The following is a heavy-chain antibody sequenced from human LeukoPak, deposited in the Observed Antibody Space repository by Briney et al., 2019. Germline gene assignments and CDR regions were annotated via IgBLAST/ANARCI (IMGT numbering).Heavy chain of an antibody. D-gene: IGHD6-19*01. CDR3: ARDRSYSSGWYSDY. V-gene: IGHV3-7*01. Sequence: GGSLRLPCAASGFTFSHYFMSWVRQAPGKGLEWVANVKQDGSEKYYVDSVKGRFTISRDNAKNSLYLQMNSLRAEDTAVYYCARDRSYSSGWYSDYWGQGTLVTVSS. CDR2: VKQDGSEK. J-gene: IGHJ4*02. CDR1: GFTFSHYF.